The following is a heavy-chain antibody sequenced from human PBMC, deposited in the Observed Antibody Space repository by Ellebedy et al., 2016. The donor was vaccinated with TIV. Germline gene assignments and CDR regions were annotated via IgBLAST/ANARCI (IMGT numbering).Heavy chain of an antibody. CDR1: GYTFTGYY. CDR2: INPNSGGT. V-gene: IGHV1-2*02. D-gene: IGHD6-19*01. J-gene: IGHJ3*02. CDR3: ARETVAGQGLGAFDI. Sequence: ASVKVSCXASGYTFTGYYMHWVRQAPGQGLEWMGWINPNSGGTNYAQKFQGRVTMTRDTSISTAYMELSRLRSEDTAVYYCARETVAGQGLGAFDIWGQGTMVTVSS.